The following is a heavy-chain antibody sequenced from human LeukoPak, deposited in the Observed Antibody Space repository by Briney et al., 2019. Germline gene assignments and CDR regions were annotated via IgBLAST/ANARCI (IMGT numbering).Heavy chain of an antibody. D-gene: IGHD6-13*01. J-gene: IGHJ6*04. Sequence: GGSLRLSCAASGFTFSGSAMHWVRQASGKGLEWVGRIRSKANSYATAYAASVKGRFTISRDDSKNTAYLQMNSLKTEDTAVYYCTYSSSWYVLIAPHAMDVWGKGTTVTISS. V-gene: IGHV3-73*01. CDR3: TYSSSWYVLIAPHAMDV. CDR2: IRSKANSYAT. CDR1: GFTFSGSA.